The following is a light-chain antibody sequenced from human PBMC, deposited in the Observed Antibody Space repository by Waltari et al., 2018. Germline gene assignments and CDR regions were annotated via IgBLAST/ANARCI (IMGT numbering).Light chain of an antibody. V-gene: IGKV3-20*01. CDR3: QQYDGEVVT. CDR2: GTS. Sequence: CRSSQSVTSMSLAWYQEKLGQAPRLLIYGTSTRATGIPDRVSGSGSGTDFTLTISRLEPEDFAVYYCQQYDGEVVTFGGGTKVEI. J-gene: IGKJ4*01. CDR1: QSVTSMS.